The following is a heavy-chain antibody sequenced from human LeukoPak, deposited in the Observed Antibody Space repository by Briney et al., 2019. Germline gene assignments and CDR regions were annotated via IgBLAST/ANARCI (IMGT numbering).Heavy chain of an antibody. CDR3: TRGTGGWPYYFDY. CDR2: IYYSGST. J-gene: IGHJ4*02. Sequence: SETLSLTCTVSGGSFSSYYWSWIRQPPGKGLEWIGYIYYSGSTNYNPSLKSLVTISVDTSKNQFSLKLSSVTAADTAVYYCTRGTGGWPYYFDYWGQGTLVTVSS. CDR1: GGSFSSYY. V-gene: IGHV4-59*01. D-gene: IGHD2-8*02.